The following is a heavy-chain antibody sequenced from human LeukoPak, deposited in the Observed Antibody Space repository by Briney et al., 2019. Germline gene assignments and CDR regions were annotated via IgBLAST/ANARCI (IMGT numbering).Heavy chain of an antibody. D-gene: IGHD5-24*01. CDR1: NGSFSSYY. CDR2: IFSSESSNT. J-gene: IGHJ6*03. V-gene: IGHV4-59*08. CDR3: ARAGDGYDYYYYKDV. Sequence: SETLSLTCSVSNGSFSSYYWGWIRQPPGKRLEWIGYIFSSESSNTNYNPSLNGRVTISVDTSKNQFSLTLNSVTAADTAVYYCARAGDGYDYYYYKDVWGKGTTVTVSS.